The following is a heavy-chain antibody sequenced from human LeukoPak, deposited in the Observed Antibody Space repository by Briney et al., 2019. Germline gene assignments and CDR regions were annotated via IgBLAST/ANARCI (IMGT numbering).Heavy chain of an antibody. D-gene: IGHD5-12*01. CDR2: ISGSGGST. V-gene: IGHV3-23*01. CDR3: AKDLATPSGGTFDY. CDR1: GFTFSSYA. J-gene: IGHJ4*02. Sequence: GGSLRLSCAASGFTFSSYAMSWARQAPGKGLEWVSAISGSGGSTYYADSVKGRFTISRDNSKDTLYLQMNSLRAEDTAVYYCAKDLATPSGGTFDYWGQGTLVTVSS.